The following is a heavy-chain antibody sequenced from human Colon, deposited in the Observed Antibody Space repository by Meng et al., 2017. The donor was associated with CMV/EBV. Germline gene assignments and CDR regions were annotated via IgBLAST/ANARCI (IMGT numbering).Heavy chain of an antibody. J-gene: IGHJ4*02. CDR2: IYTSGTT. CDR1: GLTVSSTY. Sequence: GGSLRLSCVASGLTVSSTYMSWVRQAPGKGLEWVSIIYTSGTTKYADSVKGRFTISRDNSKNTLYLQMNSLRAEDTAVYYCAKEQNSGSYLCFDYWGQGTLVTVSS. D-gene: IGHD1-26*01. CDR3: AKEQNSGSYLCFDY. V-gene: IGHV3-53*01.